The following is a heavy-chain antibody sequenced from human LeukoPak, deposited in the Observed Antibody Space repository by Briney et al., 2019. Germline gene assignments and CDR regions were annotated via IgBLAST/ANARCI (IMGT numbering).Heavy chain of an antibody. J-gene: IGHJ4*02. Sequence: SETLSLTCAVYGGSFSGYYWSWIRQPPGKGLEGIGEINHSGSTNYNPSLKSRVTISVDTSKNQFSLKLSSVTAADTAVYYCARPRYCSGGSCYLLDYWGQGTLVTVSS. CDR1: GGSFSGYY. V-gene: IGHV4-34*01. D-gene: IGHD2-15*01. CDR3: ARPRYCSGGSCYLLDY. CDR2: INHSGST.